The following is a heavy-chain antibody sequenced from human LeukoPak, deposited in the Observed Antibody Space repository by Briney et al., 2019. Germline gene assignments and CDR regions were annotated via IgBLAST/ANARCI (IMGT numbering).Heavy chain of an antibody. CDR3: ARHPGYYYYYMDV. CDR2: IYYSGST. CDR1: GGSISSYY. Sequence: SETLSLTCTVSGGSISSYYWSWIRQPPGKGLEWIGYIYYSGSTYYNPSLKSRVTISVDTSKNQFSLKVTSVTAADTAVYYCARHPGYYYYYMDVWGKGTTVTISS. V-gene: IGHV4-59*08. J-gene: IGHJ6*03.